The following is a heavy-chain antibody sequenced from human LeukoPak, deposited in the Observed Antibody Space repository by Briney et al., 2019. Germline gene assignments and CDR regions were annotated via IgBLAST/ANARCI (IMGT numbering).Heavy chain of an antibody. CDR3: ASSGGYYDSSGYSDY. Sequence: SETLSLTCVVYNGSFSDSYWSWIRQPPGKGLEWIGYIYFSGGTNYNPSLKSRITISVDTSKNQCSLKLSSVTAADTAVYYCASSGGYYDSSGYSDYWGQGTLVTVSS. V-gene: IGHV4-59*08. D-gene: IGHD3-22*01. CDR1: NGSFSDSY. CDR2: IYFSGGT. J-gene: IGHJ4*02.